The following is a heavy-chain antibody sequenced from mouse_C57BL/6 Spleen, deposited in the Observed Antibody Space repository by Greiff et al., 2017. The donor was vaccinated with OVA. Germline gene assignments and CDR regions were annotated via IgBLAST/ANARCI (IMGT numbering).Heavy chain of an antibody. J-gene: IGHJ4*01. CDR2: IYPRDGST. CDR3: AGWLNYAMDY. D-gene: IGHD2-2*01. V-gene: IGHV1-85*01. CDR1: GYTFTSYD. Sequence: VKLMESGPELVEPGASVKLSCKASGYTFTSYDINWVKQRPGQGLEWIGWIYPRDGSTKYNEKFKGKATLTVDTSSSTAYMELHSLTSEDSAVYFCAGWLNYAMDYWGQGTSVTVSS.